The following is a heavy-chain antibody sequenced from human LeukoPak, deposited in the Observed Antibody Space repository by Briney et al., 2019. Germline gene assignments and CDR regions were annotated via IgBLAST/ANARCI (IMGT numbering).Heavy chain of an antibody. Sequence: ASVKVSCKASGGTFSSYAISWVRQAPGQGLEWMGGIIPIFGTANYAQKFQGRVTIIADKSTSTVYMELSSLRSEDTAVYYCARTVDSSGWYGYFDLWGRGTLVTVSS. J-gene: IGHJ2*01. CDR3: ARTVDSSGWYGYFDL. D-gene: IGHD6-19*01. CDR2: IIPIFGTA. CDR1: GGTFSSYA. V-gene: IGHV1-69*06.